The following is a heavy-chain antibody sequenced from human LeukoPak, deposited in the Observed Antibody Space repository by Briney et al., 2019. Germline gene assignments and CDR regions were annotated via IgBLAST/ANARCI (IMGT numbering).Heavy chain of an antibody. J-gene: IGHJ4*02. CDR3: ARNSEKDI. CDR2: FYSRGGT. Sequence: GGSLRLSCAASGFTFSDYYMSWIRQAPGKGLEWVSVFYSRGGTYYAASVKGRFTISRDSSKNTLHLQMNSLRAEDAAIYYCARNSEKDIWGQGTLVTVSS. CDR1: GFTFSDYY. V-gene: IGHV3-66*01.